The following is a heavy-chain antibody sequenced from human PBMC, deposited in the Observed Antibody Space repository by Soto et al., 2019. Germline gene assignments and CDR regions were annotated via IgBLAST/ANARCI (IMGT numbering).Heavy chain of an antibody. V-gene: IGHV1-69*02. Sequence: QVDLVQSGAAVKKPGSSVKVSCKASGDTFKYYSINWVRKAPGLGLEWMGRTIPMLSLSNSAQKFQGRLTISAGQSASTAYMELSSPTSEDTAVYYCATSYSSVSQIFDYRGQSALVTVS. D-gene: IGHD3-10*01. CDR3: ATSYSSVSQIFDY. J-gene: IGHJ4*02. CDR2: TIPMLSLS. CDR1: GDTFKYYS.